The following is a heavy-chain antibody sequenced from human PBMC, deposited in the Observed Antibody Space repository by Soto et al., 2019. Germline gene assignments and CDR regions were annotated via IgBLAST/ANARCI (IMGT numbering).Heavy chain of an antibody. Sequence: SEILSLTCTVSGGSISSYYWSWIRQPPGKGLEWIGYIYYSGSTNYNPSLKSRVTISVDTSKNQFSLKLSSVTAADTAVYYCARLGSSSSGRFSWFDPWGQGTLVTVSS. J-gene: IGHJ5*02. CDR1: GGSISSYY. D-gene: IGHD6-6*01. CDR3: ARLGSSSSGRFSWFDP. V-gene: IGHV4-59*01. CDR2: IYYSGST.